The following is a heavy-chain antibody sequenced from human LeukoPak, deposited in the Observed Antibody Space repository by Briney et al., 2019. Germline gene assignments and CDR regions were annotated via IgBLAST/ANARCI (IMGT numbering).Heavy chain of an antibody. V-gene: IGHV3-30*02. Sequence: GGSMRLSCAASGFTLSNYGIEWDRQAQGKGRGWGAFILYDAINPYYADSVKRRFTISRDNSKNTLYLQMNSLRAEDTAVYYCASSGVVAATSVFDYWGQGTLVTVSS. D-gene: IGHD2-15*01. J-gene: IGHJ4*02. CDR3: ASSGVVAATSVFDY. CDR1: GFTLSNYG. CDR2: ILYDAINP.